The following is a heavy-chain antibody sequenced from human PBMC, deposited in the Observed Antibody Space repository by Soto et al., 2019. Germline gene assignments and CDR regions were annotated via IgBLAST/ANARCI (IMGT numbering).Heavy chain of an antibody. CDR1: GGTFSSYT. CDR3: ARGGMVYAIANWFDP. J-gene: IGHJ5*02. V-gene: IGHV1-69*02. CDR2: IIPILGIA. Sequence: ASVKVSCKASGGTFSSYTISWVRQAPGQGLEWMGRIIPILGIANYAQKFQGRVTITADKSTSTAYMELSSLRSEDTAVYYCARGGMVYAIANWFDPWGQGTLVTVSS. D-gene: IGHD2-8*01.